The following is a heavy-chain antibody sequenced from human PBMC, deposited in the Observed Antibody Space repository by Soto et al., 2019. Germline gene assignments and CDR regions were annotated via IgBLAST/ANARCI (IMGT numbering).Heavy chain of an antibody. Sequence: VASVTVSCRASGYTFTSYGISWVRQAPGQGLEWMGWISAYNGNTNYAQKLQGRVTMTRDTSTSTVYMELSSLRSEDTAVYYCASGRYSSSWEYNWFAPWGPGTLVTVSS. CDR1: GYTFTSYG. J-gene: IGHJ5*02. CDR3: ASGRYSSSWEYNWFAP. D-gene: IGHD6-13*01. CDR2: ISAYNGNT. V-gene: IGHV1-18*01.